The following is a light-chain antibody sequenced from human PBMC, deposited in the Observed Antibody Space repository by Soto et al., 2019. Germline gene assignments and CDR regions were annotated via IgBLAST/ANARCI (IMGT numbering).Light chain of an antibody. CDR2: DAS. V-gene: IGKV1-39*01. CDR3: QQTYSTPIA. Sequence: DIQMTQSPSSLSASVGDRVTITCRASQSINRYLNWYQQKPGKAPKRLIYDASSLQSGVPLRFSGSGSGTDFTLTISSLQPEDSPTYYCQQTYSTPIAFGQGTRLDIK. CDR1: QSINRY. J-gene: IGKJ5*01.